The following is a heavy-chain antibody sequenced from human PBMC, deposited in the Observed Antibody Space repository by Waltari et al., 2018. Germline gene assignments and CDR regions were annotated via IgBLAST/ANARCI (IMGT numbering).Heavy chain of an antibody. CDR1: GGTFSSYA. CDR2: IIPIFGTA. CDR3: ARALDCSGGSCYRVSGMDV. D-gene: IGHD2-15*01. J-gene: IGHJ6*02. V-gene: IGHV1-69*05. Sequence: QVQLVQSGAEVKKPGSSVKVSCKASGGTFSSYAISWVRQAPGQGLEGMGVIIPIFGTANYAQKFQGRVTITTDESTSTAYMELSSLRSEDTAVYYCARALDCSGGSCYRVSGMDVWGQGTTVTVSS.